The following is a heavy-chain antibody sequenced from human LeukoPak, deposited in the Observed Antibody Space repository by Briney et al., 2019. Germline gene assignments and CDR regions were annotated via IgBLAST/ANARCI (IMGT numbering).Heavy chain of an antibody. V-gene: IGHV3-74*01. CDR1: GFTFSSYW. CDR3: AKDSHPGSGSYYKGNFDY. Sequence: GGSLRLSCAASGFTFSSYWMHWVRQAPGKGLVWVSRVNSDGSSTSYADSVKGRFTISRDNSKNTLYRQMNSLRAEDTALYYCAKDSHPGSGSYYKGNFDYWGQGTLVTVSS. CDR2: VNSDGSST. J-gene: IGHJ4*02. D-gene: IGHD3-10*01.